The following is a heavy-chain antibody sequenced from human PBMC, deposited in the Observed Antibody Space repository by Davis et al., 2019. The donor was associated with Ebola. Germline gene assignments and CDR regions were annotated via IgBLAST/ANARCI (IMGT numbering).Heavy chain of an antibody. CDR3: AKDSRPLNVDPYYGMDV. CDR1: GFTFSSYW. CDR2: INNDGTST. V-gene: IGHV3-74*01. D-gene: IGHD3-16*01. Sequence: HTGGSLRLSCAASGFTFSSYWMHWVRQAPGKGLVWVSRINNDGTSTSYADSVKGRFTISRDNSKNSLYLQMNSLRPEDTAIYYCAKDSRPLNVDPYYGMDVWGKGTTVTVSS. J-gene: IGHJ6*04.